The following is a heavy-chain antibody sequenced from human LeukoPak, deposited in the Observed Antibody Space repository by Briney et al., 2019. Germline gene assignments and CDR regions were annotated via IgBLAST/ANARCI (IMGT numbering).Heavy chain of an antibody. Sequence: PSETLSLTCTVSGGSFSSYYWSWIRQPAGKGLEWIGRIYTSGSTNYNPSLKSRVTISVDKSKSQFSLKLSSVTAADTAVYYCATQYYYGSGYSFDPWGQGTLVTVSS. D-gene: IGHD3-10*01. CDR3: ATQYYYGSGYSFDP. J-gene: IGHJ5*02. V-gene: IGHV4-4*07. CDR2: IYTSGST. CDR1: GGSFSSYY.